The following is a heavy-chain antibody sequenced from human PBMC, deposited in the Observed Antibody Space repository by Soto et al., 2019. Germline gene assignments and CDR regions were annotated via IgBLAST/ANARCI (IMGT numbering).Heavy chain of an antibody. J-gene: IGHJ6*02. CDR3: ARQTIFGVAQTAGTRYYGMDV. Sequence: PGESLKLSFKGSGYSFTSYWIGWVRQMPGKGLEWMGIIYPGDSDTRYSPSFQGQVTISADKSISTAYLQWSSLKASDTAMYYCARQTIFGVAQTAGTRYYGMDVWGQGTTVTVSS. D-gene: IGHD3-3*01. CDR2: IYPGDSDT. V-gene: IGHV5-51*01. CDR1: GYSFTSYW.